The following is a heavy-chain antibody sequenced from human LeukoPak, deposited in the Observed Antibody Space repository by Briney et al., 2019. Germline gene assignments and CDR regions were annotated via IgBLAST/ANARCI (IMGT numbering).Heavy chain of an antibody. J-gene: IGHJ4*02. CDR1: GYTFTSYG. Sequence: SVKVSCKASGYTFTSYGISWVRQAPGQGLEWMGWIIPIFGTANYAQKFQGRVTITTDESTSTAYMELSSLRSEDTAVYYCASGLILTGYYSLFDYWGQGTLVTVSS. D-gene: IGHD3-9*01. CDR3: ASGLILTGYYSLFDY. CDR2: IIPIFGTA. V-gene: IGHV1-69*05.